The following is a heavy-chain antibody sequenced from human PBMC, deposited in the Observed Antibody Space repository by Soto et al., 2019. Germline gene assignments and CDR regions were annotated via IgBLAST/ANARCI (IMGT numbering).Heavy chain of an antibody. D-gene: IGHD3-10*01. CDR2: IIPIFGTA. Sequence: ASVKVSCKPSGGTFRSYSISWVRQAPGQGLEWMGGIIPIFGTANYAQKFQGRVTITADESTSTAYMELSSLRSEDTAVYYCARPGSGSYTYYYYGMDVWGQGTTVTVSS. CDR1: GGTFRSYS. V-gene: IGHV1-69*13. CDR3: ARPGSGSYTYYYYGMDV. J-gene: IGHJ6*02.